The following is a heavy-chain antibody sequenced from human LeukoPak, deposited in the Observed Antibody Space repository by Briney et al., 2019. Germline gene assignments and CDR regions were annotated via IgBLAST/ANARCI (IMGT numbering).Heavy chain of an antibody. J-gene: IGHJ6*03. D-gene: IGHD4-11*01. CDR1: GGSISNHY. CDR2: IYTSGST. CDR3: ARDYSNYDYYYYIDV. V-gene: IGHV4-4*07. Sequence: SETLSLTCTVSGGSISNHYGSWIRQPAGKGLEWIGRIYTSGSTSYKPSLKSRVTISVDKSKNQFSLKLSSVTAADTAVYYCARDYSNYDYYYYIDVWGKGTTVTVSS.